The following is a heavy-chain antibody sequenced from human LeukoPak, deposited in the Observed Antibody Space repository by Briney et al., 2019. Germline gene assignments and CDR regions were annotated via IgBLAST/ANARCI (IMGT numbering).Heavy chain of an antibody. V-gene: IGHV1-18*01. D-gene: IGHD3-22*01. CDR3: AILTYYYDSSGYLYY. CDR2: ISAYNGNT. J-gene: IGHJ4*01. Sequence: GASVKVSCKASDYTFTSYGISWVRQAPGHGLEWMGWISAYNGNTNYAQKLQGRVTMTTDTSTSTVYMELRSLTSDDTPVYYCAILTYYYDSSGYLYYWGQGTPVTVSS. CDR1: DYTFTSYG.